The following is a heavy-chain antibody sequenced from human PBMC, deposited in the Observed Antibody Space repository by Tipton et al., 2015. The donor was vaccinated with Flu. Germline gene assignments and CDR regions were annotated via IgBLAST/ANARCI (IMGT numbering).Heavy chain of an antibody. D-gene: IGHD3-3*01. CDR2: IYYSGST. CDR3: ARDTIFGVAH. J-gene: IGHJ4*02. Sequence: TLSLTCTVSGGSISSSSYYWGWIRQPPGKGLEWIGSIYYSGSTYSNPSLKSRVTITVDTSKNQFSLKLSSVTAADTAVYYCARDTIFGVAHRGQGNLVTVSS. CDR1: GGSISSSSYY. V-gene: IGHV4-39*07.